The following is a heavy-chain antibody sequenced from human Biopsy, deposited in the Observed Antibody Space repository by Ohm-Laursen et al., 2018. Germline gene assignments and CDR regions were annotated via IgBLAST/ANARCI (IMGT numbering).Heavy chain of an antibody. V-gene: IGHV1-8*02. J-gene: IGHJ4*02. Sequence: GASVKVSCKAPGGTFSNYGVNWVRQATGQGLEWMGWMNPDSGRSNFAAKFQGRLTVTRTTSTTTAYMELSSLTSEDTAVYYCARIAAAGWDDYWGQGTLVTVSS. D-gene: IGHD6-25*01. CDR2: MNPDSGRS. CDR1: GGTFSNYG. CDR3: ARIAAAGWDDY.